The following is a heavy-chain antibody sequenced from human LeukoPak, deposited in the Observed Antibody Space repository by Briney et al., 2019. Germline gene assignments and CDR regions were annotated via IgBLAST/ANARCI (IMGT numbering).Heavy chain of an antibody. D-gene: IGHD2-2*01. V-gene: IGHV1-8*02. CDR1: GYTFTSYG. J-gene: IGHJ4*02. CDR3: VRGRCSSTWCDAPGFDY. CDR2: MNPNSGNT. Sequence: GASVKVSCKASGYTFTSYGISWVRQAPGQGREWMGWMNPNSGNTGYAQKFQGRVTMTRNTSITTAYMELSSLTSEDTAVYYCVRGRCSSTWCDAPGFDYWGQRTLVTVSS.